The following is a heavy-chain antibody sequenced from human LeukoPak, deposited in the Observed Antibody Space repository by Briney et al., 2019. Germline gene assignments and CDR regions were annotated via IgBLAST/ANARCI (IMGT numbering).Heavy chain of an antibody. CDR1: GFTFSSYE. D-gene: IGHD2-15*01. CDR3: VQESSSLLRSYFDY. J-gene: IGHJ4*02. CDR2: ISSSGSTI. V-gene: IGHV3-48*03. Sequence: GGSLRLSSAASGFTFSSYEMNWVRQAPGKGLEWVSYISSSGSTIYYADSVKGRFTISRDNAKNSLYLQMNSLRAEDTAVYYCVQESSSLLRSYFDYWGQGTLVTVSS.